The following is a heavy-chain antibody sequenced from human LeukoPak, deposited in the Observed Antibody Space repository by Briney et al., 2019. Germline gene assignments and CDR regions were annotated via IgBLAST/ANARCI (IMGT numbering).Heavy chain of an antibody. Sequence: VASVKVSCKASGYTFISYDIHWVRQATGQGLEWMGWMDTNSDNTIYAQKFQGRVTMTRNTSISTAYMELRSLRSEDTAVYYCMSTSNWGSVIFDYWGQGTLVTVSS. CDR3: MSTSNWGSVIFDY. J-gene: IGHJ4*02. CDR1: GYTFISYD. D-gene: IGHD7-27*01. V-gene: IGHV1-8*01. CDR2: MDTNSDNT.